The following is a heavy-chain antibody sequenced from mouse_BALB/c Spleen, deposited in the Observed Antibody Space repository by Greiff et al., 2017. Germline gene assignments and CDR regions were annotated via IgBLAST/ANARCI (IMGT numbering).Heavy chain of an antibody. V-gene: IGHV2-2*02. CDR2: IWSGGST. Sequence: QVQLKESGPGLVQPSQSLSITCTVSGFSLTSYGVHWVRQSPGKGLEWLGVIWSGGSTDYNAAFISRLSISKDNSKSQVFFKMNSLQANDTAIYYCARDYGYGNAMDYWGQGTSVTVSS. J-gene: IGHJ4*01. D-gene: IGHD1-2*01. CDR1: GFSLTSYG. CDR3: ARDYGYGNAMDY.